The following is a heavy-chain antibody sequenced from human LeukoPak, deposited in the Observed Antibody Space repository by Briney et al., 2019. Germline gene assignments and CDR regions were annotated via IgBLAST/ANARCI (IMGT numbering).Heavy chain of an antibody. D-gene: IGHD2-15*01. CDR1: GGSFSGYY. CDR2: INHSGST. Sequence: PSETLSLTCAVYGGSFSGYYWSWIRQPPGKGLEWIWEINHSGSTNYNPSLKSRVTISVDTSKNQFSLKLSSVTAADTAVYYCARGPRRYCSGGSCYSYGYWGQGTLVTVSS. CDR3: ARGPRRYCSGGSCYSYGY. J-gene: IGHJ4*02. V-gene: IGHV4-34*01.